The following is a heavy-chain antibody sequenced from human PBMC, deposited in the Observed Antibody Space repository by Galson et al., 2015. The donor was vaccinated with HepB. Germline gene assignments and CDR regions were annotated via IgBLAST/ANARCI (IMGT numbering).Heavy chain of an antibody. V-gene: IGHV3-9*01. CDR1: GFSLDDYA. Sequence: SLRLSCAAFGFSLDDYAMHWVRQAPGKGLEWVSAISWNSGTKGYVDSVKGRFTISRDNAKNFLYLEMNSLRAEDTALYYCAKDLTGYCGTTSCYGMYTALDCWGQGTLVTVSS. CDR2: ISWNSGTK. CDR3: AKDLTGYCGTTSCYGMYTALDC. J-gene: IGHJ4*02. D-gene: IGHD2-2*01.